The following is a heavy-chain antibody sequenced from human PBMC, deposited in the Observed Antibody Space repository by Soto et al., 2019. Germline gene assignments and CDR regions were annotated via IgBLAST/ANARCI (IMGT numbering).Heavy chain of an antibody. D-gene: IGHD2-15*01. CDR3: ARGRLGGVVAAKPYYYYGMDV. CDR1: GGSFSGYY. J-gene: IGHJ6*02. V-gene: IGHV4-34*01. Sequence: PSETLSLTCAVYGGSFSGYYWSWIRQPPGKGLKWIGEINHSGSTNYNPSLKSRVTISVDTSKNQFSLKLSPVTAADTAVYYCARGRLGGVVAAKPYYYYGMDVWGQGTTVTVSS. CDR2: INHSGST.